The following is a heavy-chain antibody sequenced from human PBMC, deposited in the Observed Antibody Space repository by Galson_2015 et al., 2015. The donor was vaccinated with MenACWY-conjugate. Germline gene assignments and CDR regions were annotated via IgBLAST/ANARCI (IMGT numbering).Heavy chain of an antibody. CDR2: VYSTGGT. V-gene: IGHV4-4*08. J-gene: IGHJ5*02. CDR3: ARGRSAKWELHFIDL. CDR1: GGSMTNYY. Sequence: SETLSLTCTVSGGSMTNYYWPWIRQTPEKGLEWIGYVYSTGGTNYNPSLKSRVTMSIDTSRNQVSLELTSVTAGDTAVYYCARGRSAKWELHFIDLWGQGILVTVAS. D-gene: IGHD4-23*01.